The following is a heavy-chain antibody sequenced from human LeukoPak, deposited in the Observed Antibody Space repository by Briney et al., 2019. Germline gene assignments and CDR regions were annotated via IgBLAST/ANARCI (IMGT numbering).Heavy chain of an antibody. Sequence: SETLSLTCAVSGGSISSYYWSWIRQPPGKGLEWIGYIYYSGSTNYNPSLESRVTISVDTSKNQFSLKLSSVTAADTAVYYCARDPITRGYPAWYFDLWGRGTLVTVSS. CDR1: GGSISSYY. D-gene: IGHD5-18*01. CDR2: IYYSGST. J-gene: IGHJ2*01. CDR3: ARDPITRGYPAWYFDL. V-gene: IGHV4-59*01.